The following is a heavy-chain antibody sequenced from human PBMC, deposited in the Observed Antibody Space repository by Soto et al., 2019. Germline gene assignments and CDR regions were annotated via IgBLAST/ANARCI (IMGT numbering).Heavy chain of an antibody. J-gene: IGHJ6*02. Sequence: ASVKVSCKASGYSFTDYHIHWVRQAPGQGLEWLGRINPKSGGTSTAQKFQGWVTITTDTSISKASMELTRLTSDDTAIYYCARGDSTDCSNGVCSFFYNHDMDVWGQGTTVTVSS. CDR2: INPKSGGT. D-gene: IGHD2-8*01. CDR1: GYSFTDYH. CDR3: ARGDSTDCSNGVCSFFYNHDMDV. V-gene: IGHV1-2*04.